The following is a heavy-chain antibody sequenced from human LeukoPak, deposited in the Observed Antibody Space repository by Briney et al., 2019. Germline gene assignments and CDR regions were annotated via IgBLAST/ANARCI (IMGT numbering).Heavy chain of an antibody. CDR1: GFTFTSYG. J-gene: IGHJ6*03. V-gene: IGHV1-18*01. CDR2: ISAYNGNT. Sequence: GGSLRLSCAASGFTFTSYGISWVRQAPGQGLEWMGWISAYNGNTNYTQKLQGRVTMTTDTSTSTAYMELRSLRSDDTAVYYCARRLAECSGGSCYSFSYYYYMDVWGKGTTVTVSS. D-gene: IGHD2-15*01. CDR3: ARRLAECSGGSCYSFSYYYYMDV.